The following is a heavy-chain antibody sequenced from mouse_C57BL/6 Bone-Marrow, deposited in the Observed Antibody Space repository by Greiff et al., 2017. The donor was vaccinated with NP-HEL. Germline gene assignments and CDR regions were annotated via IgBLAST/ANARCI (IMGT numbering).Heavy chain of an antibody. CDR2: IYPGSGST. CDR3: AREGYYYGSSGGVFYAMDY. D-gene: IGHD1-1*01. Sequence: QVHVKQPGAELVKPGASVKMSCKASGYTFTSYWITWVKQRPGQGLEWIGDIYPGSGSTNYNEKFKSKATLTVDTSSSTAYMQLSSLTSEDSAVYYCAREGYYYGSSGGVFYAMDYWGQGTSVTVSS. CDR1: GYTFTSYW. J-gene: IGHJ4*01. V-gene: IGHV1-55*01.